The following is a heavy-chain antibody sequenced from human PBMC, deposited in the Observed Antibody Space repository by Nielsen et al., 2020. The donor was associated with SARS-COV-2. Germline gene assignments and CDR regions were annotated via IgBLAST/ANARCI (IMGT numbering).Heavy chain of an antibody. CDR3: ARAIAPPVNYFDY. CDR2: FYSGGAT. V-gene: IGHV3-53*01. D-gene: IGHD6-6*01. J-gene: IGHJ4*02. CDR1: GFTFSSYW. Sequence: GESLKISCAASGFTFSSYWMSWVRQAPGKGLEWVSTFYSGGATYYADSVQGRFTIFRDNSENTVHLKMNNLRADDTAVYYCARAIAPPVNYFDYWGQGTLVTVSS.